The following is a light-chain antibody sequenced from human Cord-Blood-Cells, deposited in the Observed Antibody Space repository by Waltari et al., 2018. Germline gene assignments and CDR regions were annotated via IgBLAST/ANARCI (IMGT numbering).Light chain of an antibody. Sequence: QSALTQPASVCGSPGQSINNSCTGNSSDVWSYNLDSWYQQHPGKAPKLRIYEGSKRPSGVSNLFSGSKSGNTASLTISGLQAEDEADYYCCSYAGSSPYVFGTGTKVTVL. J-gene: IGLJ1*01. CDR2: EGS. V-gene: IGLV2-23*01. CDR3: CSYAGSSPYV. CDR1: SSDVWSYNL.